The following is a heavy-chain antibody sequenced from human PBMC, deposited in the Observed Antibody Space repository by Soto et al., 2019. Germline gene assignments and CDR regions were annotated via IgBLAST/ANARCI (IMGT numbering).Heavy chain of an antibody. CDR3: AHRDVWPGAEVWDNWFDP. D-gene: IGHD1-26*01. Sequence: QVQLVQSGAEVKKPGSSVKVSCKASGGTFSSYAISRVRQAPGHGLEWMGGIVPIFGTANYAQKFQGRGTITSDQSTSTAYTALSSLRPEDTAVYYCAHRDVWPGAEVWDNWFDPGGQGPLVTVSS. J-gene: IGHJ5*02. CDR2: IVPIFGTA. V-gene: IGHV1-69*01. CDR1: GGTFSSYA.